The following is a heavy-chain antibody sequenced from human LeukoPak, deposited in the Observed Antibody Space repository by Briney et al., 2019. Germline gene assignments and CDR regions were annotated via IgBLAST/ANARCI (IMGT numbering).Heavy chain of an antibody. CDR2: ISAYNGNT. CDR3: ARDNIGWQYQLPRPLDY. V-gene: IGHV1-18*03. D-gene: IGHD2-2*01. Sequence: GASVKVSCKASGYTFTSYGISWVRQAPGQGLEWMGWISAYNGNTNYAQKLQGRVTMTTDTSTSTAYMELRSLRSDDMAVYYCARDNIGWQYQLPRPLDYWGQGTLVTVSS. J-gene: IGHJ4*02. CDR1: GYTFTSYG.